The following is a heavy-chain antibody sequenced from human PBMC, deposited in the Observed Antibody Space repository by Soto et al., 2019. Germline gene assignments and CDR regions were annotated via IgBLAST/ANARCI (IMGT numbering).Heavy chain of an antibody. CDR3: AREGCSSTSCYPNAFDI. Sequence: EVQLVESGGGLVKPGGSLRLSCAASGFTFSSYSMNWVRQAPGKGLEWVSSISSSSSYIYYADSVKGRFTISRDNAKNSLYLQMNSQRAEDTAVYYCAREGCSSTSCYPNAFDIWGQGTMVTVSS. CDR2: ISSSSSYI. CDR1: GFTFSSYS. V-gene: IGHV3-21*01. J-gene: IGHJ3*02. D-gene: IGHD2-2*01.